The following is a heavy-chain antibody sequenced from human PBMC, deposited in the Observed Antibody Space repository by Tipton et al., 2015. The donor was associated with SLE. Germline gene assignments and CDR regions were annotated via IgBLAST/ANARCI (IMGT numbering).Heavy chain of an antibody. CDR1: GGSISSSSYY. V-gene: IGHV4-39*01. Sequence: TLSLTCTVSGGSISSSSYYWGWIRQPPGKGLEWIGNIYYSGSTYYNPSLKSRVTISVDTSKNQFSLKLNSVTAADTAVYYCAQSSGWYVFDAFDIWGQGTMVTVSS. CDR3: AQSSGWYVFDAFDI. D-gene: IGHD6-19*01. J-gene: IGHJ3*02. CDR2: IYYSGST.